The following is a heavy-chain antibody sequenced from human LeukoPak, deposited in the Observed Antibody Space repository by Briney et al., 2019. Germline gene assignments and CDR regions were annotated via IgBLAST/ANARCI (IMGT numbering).Heavy chain of an antibody. D-gene: IGHD6-13*01. CDR1: GGSISSSSYY. V-gene: IGHV4-39*07. Sequence: SETLSLTCTVSGGSISSSSYYWGWIRQPPGKGLEGIGSIYYSGSTYYNPSLKSRVTISVDTSKNQFSLKLSSVTAADTAVYYCARGLGSSFPFYYYYYMDVWGKGTTVTVSS. CDR2: IYYSGST. J-gene: IGHJ6*03. CDR3: ARGLGSSFPFYYYYYMDV.